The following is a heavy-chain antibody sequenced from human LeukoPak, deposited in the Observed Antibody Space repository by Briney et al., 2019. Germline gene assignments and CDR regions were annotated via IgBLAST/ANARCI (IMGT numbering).Heavy chain of an antibody. J-gene: IGHJ3*02. D-gene: IGHD4-17*01. CDR1: GFTFGAYA. Sequence: GGCLRLSCTASGFTFGAYALMWVRQAPGKGPGWVSAIRGGGTSEFYAESVKGRVRISRDNSKDTLFLQMNSLRAEDTAVYYFARDPNGDYIGAFDMWGPGTMVTVSS. CDR2: IRGGGTSE. CDR3: ARDPNGDYIGAFDM. V-gene: IGHV3-23*01.